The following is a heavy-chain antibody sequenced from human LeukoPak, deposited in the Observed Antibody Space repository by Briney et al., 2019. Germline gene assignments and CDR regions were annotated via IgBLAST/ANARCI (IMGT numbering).Heavy chain of an antibody. J-gene: IGHJ4*02. V-gene: IGHV3-21*01. CDR2: ISSSSYI. CDR1: GFTFSSYS. Sequence: PGRSLRLSCAASGFTFSSYSMNWVRQAPGKGLEWVSSISSSSYIYYADSVKGRFTISRDDSKNTLYLQMNSLRAEDTAVYFCARDYYGGRGFDCWGQGTLVTVSS. CDR3: ARDYYGGRGFDC. D-gene: IGHD4-23*01.